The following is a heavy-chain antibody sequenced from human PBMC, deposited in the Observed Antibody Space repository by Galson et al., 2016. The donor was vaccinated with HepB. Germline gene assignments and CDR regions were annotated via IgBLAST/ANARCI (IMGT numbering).Heavy chain of an antibody. CDR3: ARPYCSSTRCPYDYHFYGLDV. D-gene: IGHD2-2*01. V-gene: IGHV3-30-3*01. CDR2: ISDDGSNK. Sequence: SLRLSCAASGFTFSSYAMHWVRQAPGKGLEWVAVISDDGSNKYYADSVKGRFTISRDNSKNTLYLQMNSLTAEDTALYYCARPYCSSTRCPYDYHFYGLDVWGQGTTVTVSS. CDR1: GFTFSSYA. J-gene: IGHJ6*02.